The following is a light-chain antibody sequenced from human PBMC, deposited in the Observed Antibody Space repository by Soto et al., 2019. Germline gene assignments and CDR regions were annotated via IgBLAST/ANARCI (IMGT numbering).Light chain of an antibody. Sequence: DLQMTQSPSSLSASVGDRVTITCRSSKAIDDYLIWYQQKPGNAPNLLIYSASTLQSGVPSRFTGSVSGTDFTLTISSLQPEDSATYFCQQSFKPPLTFGQGTRVEVK. J-gene: IGKJ5*01. CDR2: SAS. CDR1: KAIDDY. CDR3: QQSFKPPLT. V-gene: IGKV1-39*01.